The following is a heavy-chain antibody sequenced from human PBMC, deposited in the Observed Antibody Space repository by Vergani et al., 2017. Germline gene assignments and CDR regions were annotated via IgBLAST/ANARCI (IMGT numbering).Heavy chain of an antibody. CDR3: ARPLNYYYYKDV. CDR1: GGSISSSTYY. J-gene: IGHJ6*03. V-gene: IGHV4-39*01. Sequence: QLQLQESGPGLVKPSETLSLTCTVSGGSISSSTYYWGWIRQPPGKGLEWIGSIYYSGNTYYNPSLKRRVTISVDTSKNKLSLKVGYVTAADTAVYYCARPLNYYYYKDVWDKGTTVTVS. CDR2: IYYSGNT.